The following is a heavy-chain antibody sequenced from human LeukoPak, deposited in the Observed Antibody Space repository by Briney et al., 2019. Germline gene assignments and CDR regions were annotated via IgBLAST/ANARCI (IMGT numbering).Heavy chain of an antibody. D-gene: IGHD3-22*01. Sequence: GGSLRLSCAASGFTFDDYAMHWVRQAPGKGLEWVSGISWNSGSIGYADSVKGRFTISRDNAKNSLYLQMNSLRAEDTALYYCAREEHYYDSSGYRYWGQGTLVTVSS. V-gene: IGHV3-9*01. CDR1: GFTFDDYA. J-gene: IGHJ4*02. CDR2: ISWNSGSI. CDR3: AREEHYYDSSGYRY.